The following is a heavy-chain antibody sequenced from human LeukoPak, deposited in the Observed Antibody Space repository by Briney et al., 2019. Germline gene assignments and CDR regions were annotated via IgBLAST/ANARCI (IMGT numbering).Heavy chain of an antibody. CDR3: ASGWFGEPFDY. CDR2: IYYSGST. V-gene: IGHV4-39*01. CDR1: GGSINSNSYY. Sequence: SETLSLTCSVSGGSINSNSYYWGWIRQPPGKGLEWIASIYYSGSTYYNPSLKSRVTISVDTSKNQFSLKLSSVTAADTAVYYCASGWFGEPFDYWGQGTLVTVSS. D-gene: IGHD3-10*01. J-gene: IGHJ4*02.